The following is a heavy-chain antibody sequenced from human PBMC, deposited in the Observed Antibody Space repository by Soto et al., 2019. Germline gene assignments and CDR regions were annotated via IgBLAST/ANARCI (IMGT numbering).Heavy chain of an antibody. V-gene: IGHV4-59*08. D-gene: IGHD5-18*01. Sequence: SETLSLTCTVSGGSISSFHWSWIRQPPGKGLEWIGYIYYSGSTNYNPSLKSRVTISVDTSKNQFSLKLSSVTAADTAVYYCARIYSYGYPSYYYYYMDVWGKGTTVTVSS. J-gene: IGHJ6*03. CDR3: ARIYSYGYPSYYYYYMDV. CDR2: IYYSGST. CDR1: GGSISSFH.